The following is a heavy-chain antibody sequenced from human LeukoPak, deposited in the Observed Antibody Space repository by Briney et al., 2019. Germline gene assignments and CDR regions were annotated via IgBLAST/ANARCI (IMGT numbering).Heavy chain of an antibody. D-gene: IGHD2-15*01. Sequence: GGSLRLSCVASGFTFSSFWMSWVRQAPGKGLEWVGWINQDESDKQYVDSVKGRFTISRDNAKNSIYLQMNSLRAEDTAVYYCARPPGRAFDIRGRGTMVTVSS. CDR3: ARPPGRAFDI. J-gene: IGHJ3*02. CDR2: INQDESDK. CDR1: GFTFSSFW. V-gene: IGHV3-7*01.